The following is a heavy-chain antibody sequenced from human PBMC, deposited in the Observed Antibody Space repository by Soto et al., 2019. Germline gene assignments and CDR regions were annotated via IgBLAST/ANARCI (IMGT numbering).Heavy chain of an antibody. CDR2: ISAYNGNT. CDR1: GYTFTSYG. Sequence: ASVKVSCKASGYTFTSYGISWVRQAPGQGLEWMGWISAYNGNTNYAQKLQGRVTMTTDTSTSTAYMELRSLGSDDTAVYYCARGGGYYGSGSYYPYNWFDPWGQGTLVTVSS. CDR3: ARGGGYYGSGSYYPYNWFDP. V-gene: IGHV1-18*01. D-gene: IGHD3-10*01. J-gene: IGHJ5*02.